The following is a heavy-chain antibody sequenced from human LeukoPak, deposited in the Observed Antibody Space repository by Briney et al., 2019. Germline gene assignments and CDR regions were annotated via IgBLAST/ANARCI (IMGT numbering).Heavy chain of an antibody. CDR1: GGSFSGYY. J-gene: IGHJ4*02. CDR3: ARGPDGSGNADY. CDR2: INHSGST. D-gene: IGHD3-10*01. Sequence: PSETLSLTCAVYGGSFSGYYWSWIRQPPGKGLEWIGEINHSGSTNYNPSLKSRVTISVDTSKNQFSLKLSSVTAADTAVYYCARGPDGSGNADYWGQGTLATVSS. V-gene: IGHV4-34*01.